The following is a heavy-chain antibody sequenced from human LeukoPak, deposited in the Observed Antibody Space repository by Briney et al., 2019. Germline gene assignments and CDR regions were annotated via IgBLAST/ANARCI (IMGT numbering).Heavy chain of an antibody. V-gene: IGHV3-13*04. CDR2: IGIAGDT. J-gene: IGHJ4*02. CDR3: ARGGDRDY. Sequence: PGGSLRLSCAASGFTFSSYDMHCVRQVTGKRLEWVSAIGIAGDTYYLDSVKGRFTISRENAKNSLYLQMNSLRAGDTAVYYCARGGDRDYWGQGTLVTVSS. CDR1: GFTFSSYD.